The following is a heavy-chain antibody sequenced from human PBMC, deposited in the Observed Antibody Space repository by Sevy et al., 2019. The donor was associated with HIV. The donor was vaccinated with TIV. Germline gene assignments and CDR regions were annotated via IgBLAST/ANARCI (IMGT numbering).Heavy chain of an antibody. J-gene: IGHJ4*02. CDR3: AREGCTRPQDY. D-gene: IGHD2-8*01. CDR1: GFAFYDYS. CDR2: LYFGCGKI. V-gene: IGHV3-23*01. Sequence: GGSLRLSCAASGFAFYDYSMSWIRQAPGKGLEWVATLYFGCGKINYADSVKGRFTISRDNSKNSFYLQMDNLRVEDTALYYCAREGCTRPQDYWGQGTRVTVSS.